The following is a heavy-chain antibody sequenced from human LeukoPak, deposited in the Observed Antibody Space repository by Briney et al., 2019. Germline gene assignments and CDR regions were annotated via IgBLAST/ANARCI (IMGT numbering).Heavy chain of an antibody. CDR2: ISTYNGSS. D-gene: IGHD6-6*01. CDR3: AKDRWRDGSSSFDN. J-gene: IGHJ4*02. CDR1: GYTFTSYS. V-gene: IGHV1-18*01. Sequence: RASVKVSCKASGYTFTSYSINWVRQAPGHGLERMGWISTYNGSSNYAQKLQGRVTMTTDKSPSTAYMELGSLRADNTAMYYCAKDRWRDGSSSFDNWGQGTLVTVSS.